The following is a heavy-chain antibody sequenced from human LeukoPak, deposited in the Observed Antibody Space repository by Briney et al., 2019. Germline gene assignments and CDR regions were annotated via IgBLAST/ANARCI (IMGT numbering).Heavy chain of an antibody. CDR2: INSDGSST. CDR1: GFTFSIYW. D-gene: IGHD6-13*01. CDR3: ASASSHRTAAGGDY. Sequence: PGRSLRLSCAASGFTFSIYWMHWVRQAPGKGLVWVSRINSDGSSTSYADSVKGRFTISRDNAKNTLYLQMSSLRVEDTAVYYCASASSHRTAAGGDYWGQGTLVTVS. J-gene: IGHJ4*02. V-gene: IGHV3-74*01.